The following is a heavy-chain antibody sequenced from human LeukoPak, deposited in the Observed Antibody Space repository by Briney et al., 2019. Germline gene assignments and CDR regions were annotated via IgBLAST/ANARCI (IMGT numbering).Heavy chain of an antibody. CDR1: GFTFSSYS. J-gene: IGHJ4*02. V-gene: IGHV3-48*04. CDR2: ISSSGSTI. Sequence: GGSLRLSCAASGFTFSSYSMNWVRQAPGKGLEWVSYISSSGSTIYYADSVKGRFTISRDNAKNSLYLQMNSLRAEDTAVYYCARGDGYNPFDYWGQGTLVTVSS. CDR3: ARGDGYNPFDY. D-gene: IGHD5-24*01.